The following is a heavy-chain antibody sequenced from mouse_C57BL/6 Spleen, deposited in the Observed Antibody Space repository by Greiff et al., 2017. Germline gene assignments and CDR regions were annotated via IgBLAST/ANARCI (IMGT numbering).Heavy chain of an antibody. D-gene: IGHD2-4*01. Sequence: VQLQQPGAELVMPGASVKLSCKASGYTFTSYWMHWVKQRPGQGLEWIGEIDPSDSYTNYNQQFKGKSTLTVDKSSSTAYMQLSSLTSEDSAVYYCARGVITRYFDYWGQGTTLTVSS. CDR1: GYTFTSYW. J-gene: IGHJ2*01. CDR2: IDPSDSYT. V-gene: IGHV1-69*01. CDR3: ARGVITRYFDY.